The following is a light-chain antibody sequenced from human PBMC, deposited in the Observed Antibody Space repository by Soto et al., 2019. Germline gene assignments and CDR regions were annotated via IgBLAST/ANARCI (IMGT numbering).Light chain of an antibody. CDR1: KSGDKY. CDR3: QAWDSSTHVV. J-gene: IGLJ2*01. V-gene: IGLV3-1*01. Sequence: SYELTQPPSVSVSPGQTASITCSGDKSGDKYACWYQQKPGQSPVLVIHQDSKRPSGIPERFSGSNSGNTATLTISGTQAMDEADYYCQAWDSSTHVVFGGGTKLTVL. CDR2: QDS.